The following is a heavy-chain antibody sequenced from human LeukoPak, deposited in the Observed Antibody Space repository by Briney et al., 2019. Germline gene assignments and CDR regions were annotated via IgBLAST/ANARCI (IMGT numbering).Heavy chain of an antibody. D-gene: IGHD3-22*01. CDR1: GSSISDSYT. J-gene: IGHJ4*02. Sequence: SETLSLTCSVSGSSISDSYTWGWVRQSPGKGLQGIGNIYHSGSAYYNPSLKSRVSMSVDTSSNQFSLTLTSVTAADTAVYFCARLNYYDSIAYYFDYWGQGTLVTVSS. V-gene: IGHV4-38-2*02. CDR2: IYHSGSA. CDR3: ARLNYYDSIAYYFDY.